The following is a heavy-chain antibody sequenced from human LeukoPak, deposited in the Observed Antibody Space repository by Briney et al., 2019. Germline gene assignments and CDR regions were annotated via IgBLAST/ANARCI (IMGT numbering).Heavy chain of an antibody. Sequence: GGSLRLSCAASGFTFSSYAMHWVRQAPGKGLEWVAVISYDGSNKYYADSVKGRFTISRDNSKNTLYLQMNSLRPEDTAVYYCAKDPPWDDFWSGSEPIWGQGTLVTVSS. CDR2: ISYDGSNK. J-gene: IGHJ4*02. V-gene: IGHV3-30-3*01. D-gene: IGHD3-3*01. CDR1: GFTFSSYA. CDR3: AKDPPWDDFWSGSEPI.